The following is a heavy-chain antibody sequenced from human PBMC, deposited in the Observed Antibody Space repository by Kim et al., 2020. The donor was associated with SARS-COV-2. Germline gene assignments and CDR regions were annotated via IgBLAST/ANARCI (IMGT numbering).Heavy chain of an antibody. D-gene: IGHD2-21*01. CDR1: GGTFSSYA. J-gene: IGHJ5*02. CDR2: IIPIFGTA. V-gene: IGHV1-69*13. Sequence: SVKVSCKASGGTFSSYAISWVRQAPGQGLEWMGGIIPIFGTANYAQKFQGRVTITADESTSTAYMELSSLRSEDTAVYYCAREKYCGGDCYEFDPWGQGTLVTVSS. CDR3: AREKYCGGDCYEFDP.